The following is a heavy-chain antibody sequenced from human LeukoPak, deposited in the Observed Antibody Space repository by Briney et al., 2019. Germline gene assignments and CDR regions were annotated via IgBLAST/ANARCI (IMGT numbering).Heavy chain of an antibody. J-gene: IGHJ5*02. Sequence: GASVKVSRKAFGYTLSSYVIKGVRQATGEGLEWVGWMNPNSGNTGYAQKFQGRVTMTRNTSISTAYMELSSLRSEDTAVYYCARGPYSSSFFWFDPWGQGTLVTVSS. CDR2: MNPNSGNT. CDR3: ARGPYSSSFFWFDP. D-gene: IGHD6-6*01. V-gene: IGHV1-8*01. CDR1: GYTLSSYV.